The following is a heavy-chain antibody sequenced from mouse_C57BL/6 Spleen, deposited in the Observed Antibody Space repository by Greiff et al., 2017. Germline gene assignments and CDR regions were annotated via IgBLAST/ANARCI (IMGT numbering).Heavy chain of an antibody. CDR2: LSSGGSYT. Sequence: EVQVVESGGDLVKPGGSLKLSCAASGFTFSSYGMSWVRQTPDKRLAWVATLSSGGSYTYYPDSVKGRFTISRDNAKNTLYLQMSSLKSEDTAMYYCARHQLGRGFAYWGQGTLVTVSA. V-gene: IGHV5-6*01. CDR1: GFTFSSYG. J-gene: IGHJ3*01. CDR3: ARHQLGRGFAY. D-gene: IGHD4-1*02.